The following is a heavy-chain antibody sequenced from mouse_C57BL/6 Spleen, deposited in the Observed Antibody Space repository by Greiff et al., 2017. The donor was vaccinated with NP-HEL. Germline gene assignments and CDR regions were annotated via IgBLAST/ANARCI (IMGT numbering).Heavy chain of an antibody. J-gene: IGHJ2*01. CDR1: GFTFSDYG. CDR2: ISNLAYSI. CDR3: ARSLDYDGFLFDY. V-gene: IGHV5-15*01. Sequence: EVQVVESGGGLVQPGGSLKLSCAASGFTFSDYGMAWVRQAPRKGPEWVAFISNLAYSIYYADTVTGRFTISSKNAKNTLYLEMSSLRSEDTAMYYCARSLDYDGFLFDYWGQGTTLTVSS. D-gene: IGHD2-4*01.